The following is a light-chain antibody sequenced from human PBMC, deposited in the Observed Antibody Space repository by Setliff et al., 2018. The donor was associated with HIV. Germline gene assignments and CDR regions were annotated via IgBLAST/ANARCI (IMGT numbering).Light chain of an antibody. J-gene: IGLJ1*01. CDR2: DVS. CDR3: SSYTSTSTLCV. V-gene: IGLV2-14*03. CDR1: RSDVGGYNY. Sequence: QSALTQAASVSGSPGQSITMSCTGTRSDVGGYNYVSWYQQHPGKAPNLMLYDVSNRPSGVSNRFSGSKSGNTASLTISGLQAEDEADYYCSSYTSTSTLCVFGTGTKVTVL.